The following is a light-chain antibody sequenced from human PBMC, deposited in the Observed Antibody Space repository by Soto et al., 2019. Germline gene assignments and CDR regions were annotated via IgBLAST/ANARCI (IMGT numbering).Light chain of an antibody. J-gene: IGKJ5*01. V-gene: IGKV3-11*01. Sequence: EIVLTQSPATLSLSPGERATLSCRVSQSVSSYLAWYQQKPGQAPRLLIYDASNRATDIPARFSGSGSGTDFTLTISSLEPEDFAVYYCQQRSNWPLFTFGQGTRLENK. CDR3: QQRSNWPLFT. CDR2: DAS. CDR1: QSVSSY.